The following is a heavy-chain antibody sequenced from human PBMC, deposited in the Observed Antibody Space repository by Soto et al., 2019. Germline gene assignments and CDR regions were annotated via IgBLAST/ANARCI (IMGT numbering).Heavy chain of an antibody. CDR3: ATQVVVIKPMYYYYYGMDV. CDR2: MNPNSGNT. Sequence: GASVKVSCKASGYTFTSYDINWVRQATGQGLEWMGWMNPNSGNTGYAQKFQGRVTMTRNTSISTAYMELSSLRSEDTAVYYCATQVVVIKPMYYYYYGMDVWGQGTTVTVS. J-gene: IGHJ6*02. V-gene: IGHV1-8*01. D-gene: IGHD3-22*01. CDR1: GYTFTSYD.